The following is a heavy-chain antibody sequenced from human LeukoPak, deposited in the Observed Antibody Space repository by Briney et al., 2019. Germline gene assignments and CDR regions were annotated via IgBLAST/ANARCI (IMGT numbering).Heavy chain of an antibody. V-gene: IGHV3-15*01. CDR1: GFTFSNAW. CDR3: STEVLEGATDGTFEI. Sequence: TGGSLRLSCAASGFTFSNAWMSWVRQAPGKGLEWVGRIKTKSDGGTKEYAAPAKGTITIARDDSTHTLHLLSHSLKTEDAAGYSCSTEVLEGATDGTFEIWGEGKMVTVSS. CDR2: IKTKSDGGTK. D-gene: IGHD1-26*01. J-gene: IGHJ3*02.